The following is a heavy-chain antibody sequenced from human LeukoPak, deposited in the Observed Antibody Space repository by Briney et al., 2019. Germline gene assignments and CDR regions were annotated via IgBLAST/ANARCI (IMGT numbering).Heavy chain of an antibody. D-gene: IGHD3-22*01. V-gene: IGHV4-39*01. Sequence: TSETLALTCTVSGGSIISSRYYWGWVRQSPGKGLEWIGSVHFSGTPYDHPSLKSRVVISVDTSKNQFSLKLSSVSAADTAVYYCARLLYDRSGYYYFDFWGQGTLVTVSS. CDR1: GGSIISSRYY. CDR2: VHFSGTP. CDR3: ARLLYDRSGYYYFDF. J-gene: IGHJ4*02.